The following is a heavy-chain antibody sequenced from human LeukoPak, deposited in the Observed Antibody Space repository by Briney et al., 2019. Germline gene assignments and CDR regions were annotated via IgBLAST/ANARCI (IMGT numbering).Heavy chain of an antibody. J-gene: IGHJ6*03. D-gene: IGHD1-26*01. CDR1: GGSISSSSYY. CDR2: IYTSGST. Sequence: SETLSLTCTVSGGSISSSSYYWSWIRQPPGKGLEWIGYIYTSGSTNYNPSLKSRVTISVDTSKNQFSLKLSSVTAADTAVYYCARHWELLEGDYYYYYMDVWGKGTTVTVSS. V-gene: IGHV4-61*05. CDR3: ARHWELLEGDYYYYYMDV.